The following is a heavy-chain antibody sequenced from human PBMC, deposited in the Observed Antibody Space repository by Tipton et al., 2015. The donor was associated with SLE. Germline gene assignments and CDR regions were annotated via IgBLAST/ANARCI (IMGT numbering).Heavy chain of an antibody. CDR2: ISDGGGT. CDR1: GGSISNNY. D-gene: IGHD6-13*01. CDR3: ARLCCIGAAGTGHFQL. J-gene: IGHJ1*01. Sequence: TLSLTCSVSGGSISNNYWIWIRQPPGKGLEWIGYISDGGGTNYNPSLKSRVTISVDTSRNQFSLQVSSVTAADTAVYYCARLCCIGAAGTGHFQLWGQGTLVTVSS. V-gene: IGHV4-59*12.